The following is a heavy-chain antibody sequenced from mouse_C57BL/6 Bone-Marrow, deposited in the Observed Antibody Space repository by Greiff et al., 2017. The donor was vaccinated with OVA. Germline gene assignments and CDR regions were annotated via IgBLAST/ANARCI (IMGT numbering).Heavy chain of an antibody. V-gene: IGHV5-6*01. CDR1: GFTFSSYG. D-gene: IGHD3-2*02. Sequence: EVQGVESGGDLVKPGGSLKLSCAASGFTFSSYGMSWVRQTPDKRLEWVATISSGGSYTYYPDSVKGRFTISRDNAKNTLYLQMSSLKSEDTAMYYCARQLRRLFDYWGQGTTLTVSS. CDR3: ARQLRRLFDY. J-gene: IGHJ2*01. CDR2: ISSGGSYT.